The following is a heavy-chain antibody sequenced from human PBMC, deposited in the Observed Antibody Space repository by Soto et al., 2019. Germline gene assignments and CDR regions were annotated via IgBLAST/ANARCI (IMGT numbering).Heavy chain of an antibody. CDR2: FDPEDGET. CDR3: AITCYFRSRYQSCIVL. CDR1: GYTLTELS. V-gene: IGHV1-24*01. D-gene: IGHD3-3*01. Sequence: GASVKVSCKVSGYTLTELSMHWVRQAPGKGLEWMRGFDPEDGETIYAQKLQGRVTMTEDTYTDTAYMELSSLSCEDTAVYYFAITCYFRSRYQSCIVLRGKGTLVTVS. J-gene: IGHJ4*02.